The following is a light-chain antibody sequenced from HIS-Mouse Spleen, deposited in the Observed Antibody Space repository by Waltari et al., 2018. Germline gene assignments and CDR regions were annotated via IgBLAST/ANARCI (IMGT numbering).Light chain of an antibody. CDR1: SSDVGSYNR. CDR2: EVS. J-gene: IGLJ3*02. V-gene: IGLV2-18*02. CDR3: SSYTSSSTWV. Sequence: QSALTQPPSVSGSPGQSVTIPCPGTSSDVGSYNRVSWYQQPPGTAPKLMIYEVSNRPSGVPDRFSGSKSGNTASLTISGLQAEDEADYYCSSYTSSSTWVFGGGTKLTVL.